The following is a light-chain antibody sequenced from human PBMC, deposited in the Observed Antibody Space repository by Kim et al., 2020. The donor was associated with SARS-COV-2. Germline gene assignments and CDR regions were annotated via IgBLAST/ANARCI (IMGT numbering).Light chain of an antibody. J-gene: IGKJ1*01. Sequence: ASGGDIVTITCRASQNMSDWLAWYQQKPGRAPNLLIQKASNLQSGVPSRFSGSGSGTEFTLTINSLQPEDFATYYCQQYKSYSRTFGQGTKVDIK. CDR2: KAS. V-gene: IGKV1-5*03. CDR1: QNMSDW. CDR3: QQYKSYSRT.